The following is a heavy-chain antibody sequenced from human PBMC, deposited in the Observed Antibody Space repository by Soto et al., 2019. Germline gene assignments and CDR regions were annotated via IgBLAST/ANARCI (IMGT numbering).Heavy chain of an antibody. D-gene: IGHD1-26*01. J-gene: IGHJ4*02. CDR3: VREWDCYYDY. V-gene: IGHV3-48*01. Sequence: EVQLVESGGALVQPGGSLRLSCAASGFTFSTYNMNWARQAPGKGLEWISFLTGSGFTKYYADSVKGRFSISRDNARNSRYLPMDGLRAEDTAVYFCVREWDCYYDYWGQGTLVTVSS. CDR2: LTGSGFTK. CDR1: GFTFSTYN.